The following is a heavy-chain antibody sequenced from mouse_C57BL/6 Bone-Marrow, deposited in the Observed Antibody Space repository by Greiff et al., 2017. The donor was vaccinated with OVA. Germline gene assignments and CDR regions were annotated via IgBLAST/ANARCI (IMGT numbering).Heavy chain of an antibody. CDR3: ARGDYYGSGRDFDY. CDR2: IYPGSGST. J-gene: IGHJ2*01. CDR1: GYTFTSYW. Sequence: QVQLQQSGAELVKPGASVKMSCKASGYTFTSYWITWVKQRPGQGLEWIGDIYPGSGSTNYNEKFKSKATLTVDTSSSTAYMQLSSLTSEDSAVYYCARGDYYGSGRDFDYWGQGTTPTVSS. V-gene: IGHV1-55*01. D-gene: IGHD1-1*01.